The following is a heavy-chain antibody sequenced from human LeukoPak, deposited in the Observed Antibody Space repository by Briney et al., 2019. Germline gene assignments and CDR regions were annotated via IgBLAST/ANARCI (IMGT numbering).Heavy chain of an antibody. CDR2: IYYSGST. V-gene: IGHV4-59*01. CDR1: GGSISSYY. J-gene: IGHJ2*01. CDR3: ARDNWHFHL. Sequence: SETLSLTCTVSGGSISSYYWSWIRQPPGKGLEWIGYIYYSGSTNYNPSLKSRVSMSVDTSKNQFSLTLSSVTAADTAVYYCARDNWHFHLRGLGTLVTVSS.